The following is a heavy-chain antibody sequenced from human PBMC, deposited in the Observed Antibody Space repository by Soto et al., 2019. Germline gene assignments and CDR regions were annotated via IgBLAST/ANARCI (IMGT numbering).Heavy chain of an antibody. J-gene: IGHJ4*02. CDR2: ISAGGDRT. Sequence: EVRVSESGGGLVQPGGSLRLSCATSGFTFSHYPMNWVRQAPGKGLEWVSGISAGGDRTYYADSVKGRFTIFRDNSKNSVSLQMNSLRVEDTAVYYCARRVWGQGTLVTVSS. CDR3: ARRV. CDR1: GFTFSHYP. V-gene: IGHV3-23*01.